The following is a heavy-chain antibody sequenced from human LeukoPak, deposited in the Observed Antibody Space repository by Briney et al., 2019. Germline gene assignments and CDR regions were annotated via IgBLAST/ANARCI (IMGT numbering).Heavy chain of an antibody. J-gene: IGHJ4*01. CDR3: AREPDTVTIGV. Sequence: SETLSLTCTVSGGSLSGFYWSWSRQPPGKGLEWIGCIYYSGSTNYNPSLKSRVTISVDASKNQFSLRLTSVTAADTAVYYCAREPDTVTIGVWGHGTLVTVSS. D-gene: IGHD4-17*01. CDR1: GGSLSGFY. CDR2: IYYSGST. V-gene: IGHV4-59*01.